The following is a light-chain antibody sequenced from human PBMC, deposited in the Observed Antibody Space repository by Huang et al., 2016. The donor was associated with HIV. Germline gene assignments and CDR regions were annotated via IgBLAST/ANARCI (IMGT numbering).Light chain of an antibody. V-gene: IGKV3-15*01. J-gene: IGKJ1*01. CDR3: QQYNTSPRT. Sequence: ENLMTQSPSTLSVSPGESATLSCRASQIVFKNLAWYQQKPGQAPKLLIYGSSTRADGIPARFSGSGSGTDFTLIISSLQSEDFAVYYCQQYNTSPRTFGQGTKVEV. CDR1: QIVFKN. CDR2: GSS.